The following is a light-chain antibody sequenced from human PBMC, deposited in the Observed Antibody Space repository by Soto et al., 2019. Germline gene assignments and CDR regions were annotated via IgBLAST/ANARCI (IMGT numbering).Light chain of an antibody. V-gene: IGLV1-40*01. CDR1: SSNIGAGYD. Sequence: QSVLTQPPSVSGAPEQSVTISCTGSSSNIGAGYDVHWYQQLPGTAPKLLIYGNSNRPSGVPNRFSGSKSGTSASLAITGLQAEDDVVYYSPSYESSLSGPHVFRTGTKVTVL. CDR3: PSYESSLSGPHV. J-gene: IGLJ1*01. CDR2: GNS.